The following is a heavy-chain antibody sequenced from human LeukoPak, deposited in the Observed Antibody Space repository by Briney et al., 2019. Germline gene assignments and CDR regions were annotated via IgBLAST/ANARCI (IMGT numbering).Heavy chain of an antibody. V-gene: IGHV3-48*04. Sequence: GGSLRLSCAASGFTFSSYSMNWVRQAPGKGLEWVSYISSSSSIIYYADSVKGRFTISRDNAKNSLYLQMNSLRAEDTAVYYCARDVVRGGVTMIPFGYWGQGTLVTVSS. CDR1: GFTFSSYS. CDR2: ISSSSSII. D-gene: IGHD3-22*01. J-gene: IGHJ4*02. CDR3: ARDVVRGGVTMIPFGY.